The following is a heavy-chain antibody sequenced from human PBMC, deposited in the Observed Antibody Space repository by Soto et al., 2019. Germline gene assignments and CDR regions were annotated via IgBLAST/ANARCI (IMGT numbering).Heavy chain of an antibody. CDR2: IDTNGTKI. CDR3: ASHYDMWSGYLSPVDY. V-gene: IGHV3-11*01. J-gene: IGHJ4*02. D-gene: IGHD3-3*01. Sequence: QVQLVESGGDLVKPGGSLRLSCAASGFTFSDYYMSWIRQAPGNGLAWISYIDTNGTKIYYADSVKGRFTITRDNAKNSLYLEMNSLRDEDTAVYYCASHYDMWSGYLSPVDYWGQGTLVTVSS. CDR1: GFTFSDYY.